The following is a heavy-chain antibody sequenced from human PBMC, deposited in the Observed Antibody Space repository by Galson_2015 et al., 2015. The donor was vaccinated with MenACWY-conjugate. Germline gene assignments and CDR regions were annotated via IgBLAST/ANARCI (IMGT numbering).Heavy chain of an antibody. CDR3: VRGSSGWRGMDI. J-gene: IGHJ6*02. V-gene: IGHV3-74*03. CDR2: ICAGGISI. CDR1: GFAFSNYC. Sequence: SLRLSCAASGFAFSNYCMHWVRQAPGKGLECVSRICAGGISIMYGDSVRGRFTISRDDAENTLYLQMDSLRADDTAVYFCVRGSSGWRGMDIWGQGTTVPVSS. D-gene: IGHD6-19*01.